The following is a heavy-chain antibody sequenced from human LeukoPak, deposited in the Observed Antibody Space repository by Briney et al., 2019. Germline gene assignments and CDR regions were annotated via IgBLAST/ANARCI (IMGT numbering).Heavy chain of an antibody. V-gene: IGHV3-30-3*01. J-gene: IGHJ4*02. D-gene: IGHD5-18*01. CDR3: AGSSWIQRWFPTDY. CDR2: ISHDGSTK. Sequence: GGSLRLSCATSGLIFSAHTMHWVRQAPGKGLEWVSLISHDGSTKYYADSVKGRFIISRDNSKNTLYLQMYSLRPDDTAVYYCAGSSWIQRWFPTDYWGQGTLLTVSS. CDR1: GLIFSAHT.